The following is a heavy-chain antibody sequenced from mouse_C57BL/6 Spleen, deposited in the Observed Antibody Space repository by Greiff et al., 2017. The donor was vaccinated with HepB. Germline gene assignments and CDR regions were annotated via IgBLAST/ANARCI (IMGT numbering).Heavy chain of an antibody. Sequence: EVQGVESGEGLVKPGGSLKLSCAASGFTFSSYAMSWVRQTPEKRLEWVAYISSGGDYIYYADTVKGRFTISRDNARNTLYLQMSSLKSEDTAMYYCTTMVTTERYWYFDVWGTGTTVTVSS. CDR3: TTMVTTERYWYFDV. V-gene: IGHV5-9-1*02. J-gene: IGHJ1*03. CDR2: ISSGGDYI. D-gene: IGHD2-1*01. CDR1: GFTFSSYA.